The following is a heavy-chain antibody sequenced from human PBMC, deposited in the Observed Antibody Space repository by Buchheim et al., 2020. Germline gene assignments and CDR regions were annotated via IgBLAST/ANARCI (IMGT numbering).Heavy chain of an antibody. D-gene: IGHD7-27*01. CDR2: SRGSDGIV. V-gene: IGHV3-48*04. Sequence: EVQLVDSGGGLVQPGGSLRLSCVASGFTLSSFSMNWVRQAPGKGLEWISHSRGSDGIVTYADSVRGRFTISRDNAKNSLYLQMTSLRAEDTAKYYCVRDLNWAFDYWGHGTL. J-gene: IGHJ4*01. CDR1: GFTLSSFS. CDR3: VRDLNWAFDY.